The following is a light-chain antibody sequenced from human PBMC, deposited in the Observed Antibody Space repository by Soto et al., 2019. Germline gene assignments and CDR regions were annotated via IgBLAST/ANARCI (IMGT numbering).Light chain of an antibody. CDR2: EVS. Sequence: QSALTQPPSASGSPGQSVTISCTGTSSDVGGYNYVSWYQQHPGKAPKLMIYEVSKRPSGVPDRFSGSKSGTTASLTVSGLQAEDDAEYCCSSYAGSNNFGVVFGGGTKRTVL. J-gene: IGLJ2*01. CDR3: SSYAGSNNFGVV. V-gene: IGLV2-8*01. CDR1: SSDVGGYNY.